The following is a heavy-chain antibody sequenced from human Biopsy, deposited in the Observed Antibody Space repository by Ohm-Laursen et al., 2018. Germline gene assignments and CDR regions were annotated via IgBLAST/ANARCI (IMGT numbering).Heavy chain of an antibody. CDR2: IYHTGIT. V-gene: IGHV4-39*01. CDR3: ARHSFGSGRDF. D-gene: IGHD3-10*01. CDR1: DGSISNIINY. J-gene: IGHJ4*02. Sequence: TLSLTCTVTDGSISNIINYWGWIRQPLGKGLEWLGSIYHTGITAYTPSLKSSVPISVDSSNNQFSLKLSTLNAADTAVYYCARHSFGSGRDFWGQGTLVTVSS.